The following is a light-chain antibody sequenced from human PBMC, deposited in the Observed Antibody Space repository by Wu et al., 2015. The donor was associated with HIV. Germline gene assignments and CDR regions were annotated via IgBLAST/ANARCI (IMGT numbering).Light chain of an antibody. CDR1: QSVRSN. J-gene: IGKJ1*01. V-gene: IGKV3-15*01. CDR3: QQYDKWPPWT. Sequence: EIVMTQSPATLSVSLGKRATLSCRASQSVRSNLAWYQQKPGQAPRLLIYGASTRATGIPARFSGSGSVTEFTLTISNMQSEDVAVYYCQQYDKWPPWTFGQGPRWKS. CDR2: GAS.